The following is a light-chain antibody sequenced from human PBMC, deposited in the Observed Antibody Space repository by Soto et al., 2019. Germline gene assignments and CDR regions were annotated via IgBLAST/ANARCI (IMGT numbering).Light chain of an antibody. CDR2: EVS. Sequence: QSALTQPPSASGSPGQSVTISCTGTSSDVGGYNYVSWYQQHPGKAPKLMIYEVSKRPSGVPDRFSGSKSGNTASLTVSGLQAEDEADYYCSSYAGTLVFGTGTKLTVL. CDR1: SSDVGGYNY. CDR3: SSYAGTLV. V-gene: IGLV2-8*01. J-gene: IGLJ1*01.